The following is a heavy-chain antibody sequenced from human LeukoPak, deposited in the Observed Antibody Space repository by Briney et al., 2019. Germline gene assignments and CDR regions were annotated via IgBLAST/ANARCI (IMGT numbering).Heavy chain of an antibody. Sequence: PAETLSLTCTVSGGSISSSYYYWGWIRQPPGKGLEWIGSIYYSGSTYYNPSLKSRVTISVDTSKNQFSLKLRSVTAADTAVYYCARDIETSGYYYYGMDVWGQGTTVTVSS. CDR2: IYYSGST. D-gene: IGHD3-16*02. V-gene: IGHV4-39*02. J-gene: IGHJ6*02. CDR1: GGSISSSYYY. CDR3: ARDIETSGYYYYGMDV.